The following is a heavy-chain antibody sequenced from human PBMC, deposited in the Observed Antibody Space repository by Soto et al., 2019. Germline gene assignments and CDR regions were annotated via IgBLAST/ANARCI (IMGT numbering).Heavy chain of an antibody. CDR3: ARSGTVYGDCAYWLDP. Sequence: SETLSLTCAVSGGSISIGGYSWGWSRQPPGKGLAWIGYIYHSGSTYYNPSLKSRVTISVDRSKNQFSLKLSSVTAADPAVYYCARSGTVYGDCAYWLDPWRKGGWVTVSS. CDR1: GGSISIGGYS. V-gene: IGHV4-30-2*01. CDR2: IYHSGST. D-gene: IGHD4-17*01. J-gene: IGHJ5*02.